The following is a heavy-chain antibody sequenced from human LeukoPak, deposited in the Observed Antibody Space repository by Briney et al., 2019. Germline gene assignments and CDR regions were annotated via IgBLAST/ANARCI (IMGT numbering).Heavy chain of an antibody. V-gene: IGHV1-46*01. CDR2: INPSGGST. CDR3: ARDQGSMIVGENWFDP. D-gene: IGHD3-22*01. J-gene: IGHJ5*02. CDR1: GYTFTSYY. Sequence: ASVKVSCKAYGYTFTSYYMHWVRQAPGQGLEWMGIINPSGGSTSYAQKFQGRVTMTRDTSTSTVYMELSSLRSEDTAVYYCARDQGSMIVGENWFDPWGQGTLVTVSS.